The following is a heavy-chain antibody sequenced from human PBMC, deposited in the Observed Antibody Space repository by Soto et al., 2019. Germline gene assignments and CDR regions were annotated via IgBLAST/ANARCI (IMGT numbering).Heavy chain of an antibody. CDR1: GFTFSSYA. D-gene: IGHD6-13*01. J-gene: IGHJ5*02. Sequence: GGSLRLSCAASGFTFSSYAMSWVRQAPGKGLEWVSAISGSGGSTYYADSVKGRFTISRDNSKNTLYLQMNSLRAEDTAVYYCAKDPEDSSSWYGPDHWFDPWGQGTLVTVSS. CDR3: AKDPEDSSSWYGPDHWFDP. V-gene: IGHV3-23*01. CDR2: ISGSGGST.